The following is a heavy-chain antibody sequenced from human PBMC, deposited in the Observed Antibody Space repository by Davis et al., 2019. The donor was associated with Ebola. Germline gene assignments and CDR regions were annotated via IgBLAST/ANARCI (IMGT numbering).Heavy chain of an antibody. J-gene: IGHJ2*01. V-gene: IGHV4-34*01. CDR3: ARQNWYFDL. CDR1: ALSFSGYY. Sequence: SETLSLTCAVYALSFSGYYWSWIRQPPGKGLEWIGEINHSGSTNYNPSLKSRVTISVDTSKNQFSLKLSSVTAADTAVYYCARQNWYFDLWGRGTLVTVSS. CDR2: INHSGST.